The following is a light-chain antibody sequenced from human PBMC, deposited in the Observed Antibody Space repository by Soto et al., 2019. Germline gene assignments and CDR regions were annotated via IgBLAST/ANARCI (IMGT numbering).Light chain of an antibody. CDR1: SSDIGSYNL. CDR2: EGS. Sequence: QSALTQPASVSGSPGQSITISCTGTSSDIGSYNLVSWYQRHPGKAPKLIIYEGSKRPSGVSTRFSGSKSGNTASLTISGVQADDEADYFCCSYAGSTFVFGSGTKVTVL. CDR3: CSYAGSTFV. V-gene: IGLV2-23*01. J-gene: IGLJ1*01.